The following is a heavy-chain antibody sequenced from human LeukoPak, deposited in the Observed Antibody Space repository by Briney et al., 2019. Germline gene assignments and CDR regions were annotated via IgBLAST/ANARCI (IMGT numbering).Heavy chain of an antibody. Sequence: TSETLSLTCTVSGGSISSGSYYWSWIRQPRGKGLEWIGYIYYSGSTNYNPSLKSRVTISVDTSKNQFSLKLSSVTAADTAVYYCARVVTYYSTLEAFDIWGQGTMVTVSS. J-gene: IGHJ3*02. D-gene: IGHD3-10*01. CDR3: ARVVTYYSTLEAFDI. V-gene: IGHV4-61*01. CDR2: IYYSGST. CDR1: GGSISSGSYY.